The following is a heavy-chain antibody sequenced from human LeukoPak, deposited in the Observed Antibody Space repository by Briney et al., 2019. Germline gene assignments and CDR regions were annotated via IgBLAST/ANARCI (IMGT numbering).Heavy chain of an antibody. Sequence: PGGSLRLSCAASGFTFSSYGMHWVRQAPGKGLEWVAFIRYDGSNKYYADSVKGRFTISRDNSKNTLYLQMNSLRPEDTALYYCARGEYSGSGGTDYWGQGTLVTVSS. CDR2: IRYDGSNK. CDR3: ARGEYSGSGGTDY. D-gene: IGHD6-6*01. CDR1: GFTFSSYG. V-gene: IGHV3-30*02. J-gene: IGHJ4*02.